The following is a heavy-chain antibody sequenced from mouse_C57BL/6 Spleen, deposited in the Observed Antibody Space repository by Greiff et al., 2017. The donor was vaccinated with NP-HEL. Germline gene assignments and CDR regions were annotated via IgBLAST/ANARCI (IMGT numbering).Heavy chain of an antibody. J-gene: IGHJ2*01. CDR1: GYTFTSYW. V-gene: IGHV1-69*01. D-gene: IGHD1-1*01. Sequence: VQLQQPGAELVMPGASVKLSCKASGYTFTSYWMHWVKQRPGQGLEWIGEIDPSDSYTNYNQKFKGKSTLTVDKSSSTAYMQLSSLTSEDSAVYYCARHYYGSSYDFDYWGQGTTLTVSS. CDR3: ARHYYGSSYDFDY. CDR2: IDPSDSYT.